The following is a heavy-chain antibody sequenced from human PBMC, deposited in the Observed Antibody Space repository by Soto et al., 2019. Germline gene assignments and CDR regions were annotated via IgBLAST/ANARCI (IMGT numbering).Heavy chain of an antibody. J-gene: IGHJ4*02. CDR3: ARVGTPIDY. CDR1: GYTFTNFG. D-gene: IGHD7-27*01. Sequence: ASVKVSCKASGYTFTNFGISWVRQAPGQGLEWMGWISAYNGNTNYAQNFQGRVTMTTDTSTSTAYMELRSLRSDDTAVYHCARVGTPIDYWGQGTLVTVSS. CDR2: ISAYNGNT. V-gene: IGHV1-18*01.